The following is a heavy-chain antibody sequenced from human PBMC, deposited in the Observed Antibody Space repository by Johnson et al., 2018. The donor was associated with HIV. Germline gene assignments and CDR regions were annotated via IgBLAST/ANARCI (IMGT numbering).Heavy chain of an antibody. CDR1: GFTFDDYG. CDR3: ARGSRYCSGGSCPEAFDI. V-gene: IGHV3-20*04. CDR2: INWNGGST. Sequence: MQLVESGGGVVRPGGSLRLSCAASGFTFDDYGMSWVRQAPGKGLEWVSGINWNGGSTGYADSVKCLFPISRDNAKNSLYLQMNSLRAEDTALYFCARGSRYCSGGSCPEAFDIWGQGTMVTVSS. J-gene: IGHJ3*02. D-gene: IGHD2-15*01.